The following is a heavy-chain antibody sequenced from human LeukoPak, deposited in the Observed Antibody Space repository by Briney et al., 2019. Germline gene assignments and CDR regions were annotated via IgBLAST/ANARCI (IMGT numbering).Heavy chain of an antibody. CDR2: MNITSGKP. CDR1: GYTFSVYN. CDR3: GSTNGNDALKSRGTITVDTSKTQFSLKLSSRTAADAAVYYCAREHPRMVGATDYFDY. J-gene: IGHJ4*02. D-gene: IGHD2-2*01. V-gene: IGHV1-8*02. Sequence: SVKPSCKPSGYTFSVYNISAVRQATRRGLGSVLWMNITSGKPTYAHPLQGRVTMTKNPSISTSPIKLSRLRFQATALYYGGSTNGNDALKSRGTITVDTSKTQFSLKLSSRTAADAAVYYCAREHPRMVGATDYFDYWGQGTLVTVSS.